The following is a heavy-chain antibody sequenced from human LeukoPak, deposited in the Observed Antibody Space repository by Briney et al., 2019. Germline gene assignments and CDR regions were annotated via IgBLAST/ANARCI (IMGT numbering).Heavy chain of an antibody. CDR2: ISSSSSTM. CDR1: GFTFSSYS. J-gene: IGHJ4*02. D-gene: IGHD2-2*01. Sequence: PGGSLRLSCAAYGFTFSSYSMTWVRQAPGKGLEWVSYISSSSSTMYYADSMKGRFTISRDNAKNSLYLQMNSLRAEDTAVYYCARWYCSSTSCLPDNWGQGTLVTVSS. V-gene: IGHV3-48*04. CDR3: ARWYCSSTSCLPDN.